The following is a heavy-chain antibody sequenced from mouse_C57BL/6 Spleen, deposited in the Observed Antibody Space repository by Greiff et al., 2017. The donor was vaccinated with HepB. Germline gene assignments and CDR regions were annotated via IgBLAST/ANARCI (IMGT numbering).Heavy chain of an antibody. CDR2: IRNKANNHAT. V-gene: IGHV6-6*01. Sequence: EVHLVESGGGLVQPGGSMKLSCAASGFTFSDAWMDWVRQSPEKGLEWVAEIRNKANNHATYYAESVKGRFTISRDDSKSSVYLQMNSLRTEDTGIYYCTRRGTTVVSYYYAMDYWGQGTSVTVSS. D-gene: IGHD1-1*01. CDR1: GFTFSDAW. J-gene: IGHJ4*01. CDR3: TRRGTTVVSYYYAMDY.